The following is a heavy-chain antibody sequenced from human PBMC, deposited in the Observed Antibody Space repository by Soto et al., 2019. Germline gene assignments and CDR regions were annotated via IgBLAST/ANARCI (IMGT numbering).Heavy chain of an antibody. CDR1: GYTFTSYG. Sequence: QVQLVQSGAEVKKPGASVKVSCKASGYTFTSYGISWVRQASGQGLEWMGWISAYNGNTKYAQKRQGRVTLTTDTSKSTAYMELRSLRADDTAVYYCARDEAYKWNDGGWFDPWGQGTLVTVSS. D-gene: IGHD1-1*01. V-gene: IGHV1-18*01. CDR3: ARDEAYKWNDGGWFDP. CDR2: ISAYNGNT. J-gene: IGHJ5*02.